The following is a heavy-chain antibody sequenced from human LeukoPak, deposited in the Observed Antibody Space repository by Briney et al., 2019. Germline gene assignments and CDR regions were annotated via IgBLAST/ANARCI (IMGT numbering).Heavy chain of an antibody. J-gene: IGHJ6*04. CDR3: GATGTTGYYYYYGMDV. CDR1: GFTFSSYS. V-gene: IGHV3-21*01. D-gene: IGHD1-1*01. CDR2: ISSSSSYT. Sequence: SGGSLRLSCAASGFTFSSYSMNWVRQAPGKGLEWVSSISSSSSYTYYADSVKGRFTISRDNAKNSLYLQMNSLRAEDTAVYYCGATGTTGYYYYYGMDVWGKGTTVTVSS.